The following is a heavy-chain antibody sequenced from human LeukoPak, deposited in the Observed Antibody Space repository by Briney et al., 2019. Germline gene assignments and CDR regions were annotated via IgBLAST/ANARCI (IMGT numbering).Heavy chain of an antibody. J-gene: IGHJ4*02. Sequence: GGSLRLSCAASGFTFSDYWMSWFRQAPGKGLEWVANIKQDGSEKNYVDSVKGRFTISRDNAKNSLHLQMNSLRAEDTAVYYCARPRYCTSTNCYCDYWGQGTLVTVSS. CDR3: ARPRYCTSTNCYCDY. V-gene: IGHV3-7*01. CDR1: GFTFSDYW. D-gene: IGHD2-2*01. CDR2: IKQDGSEK.